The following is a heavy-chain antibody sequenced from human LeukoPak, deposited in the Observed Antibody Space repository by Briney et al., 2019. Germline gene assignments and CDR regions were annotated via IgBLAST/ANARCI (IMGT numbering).Heavy chain of an antibody. D-gene: IGHD5-12*01. J-gene: IGHJ2*01. CDR3: ARGGGFLRNWYFDL. CDR1: GYSFSSYW. V-gene: IGHV5-51*01. Sequence: PGESLKISFKGSGYSFSSYWIGWVRQMPGKGLGWMGIIYPIDSDTRYSPSFQRQVTISADKSISTAYLQWSSLKASDTAMYYCARGGGFLRNWYFDLWGRGTLVTVSS. CDR2: IYPIDSDT.